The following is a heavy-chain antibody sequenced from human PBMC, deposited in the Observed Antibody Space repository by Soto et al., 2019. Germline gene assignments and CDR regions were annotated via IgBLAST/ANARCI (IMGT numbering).Heavy chain of an antibody. CDR1: GGSIRGYY. V-gene: IGHV4-59*08. CDR2: IYYSGST. CDR3: AMAVTTLYKGFDH. D-gene: IGHD4-4*01. J-gene: IGHJ5*02. Sequence: QVQLQESGPGLVKPSETLSLTCTVSGGSIRGYYWSWIRHSPEKGLEWIGHIYYSGSTKYNPSLKSRVTMSVDTSKNQFSLNLRSVTAADTAVYYCAMAVTTLYKGFDHWGQGILVTVSS.